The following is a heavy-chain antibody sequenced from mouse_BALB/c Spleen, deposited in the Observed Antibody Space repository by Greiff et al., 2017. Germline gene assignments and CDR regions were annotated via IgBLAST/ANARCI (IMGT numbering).Heavy chain of an antibody. J-gene: IGHJ4*01. CDR3: VRHVYDGYYDAMDY. Sequence: EVKLVESGGGLVQPKGSLKLSCAASGFTFNTYAMNWVRQAPGKGLEWVARIRSKSNNYATYYADSVKDRFTISRDDSQSMLYLQMNNLKTEDTAMYYCVRHVYDGYYDAMDYWGQGTSVTVSS. D-gene: IGHD2-3*01. V-gene: IGHV10-1*02. CDR1: GFTFNTYA. CDR2: IRSKSNNYAT.